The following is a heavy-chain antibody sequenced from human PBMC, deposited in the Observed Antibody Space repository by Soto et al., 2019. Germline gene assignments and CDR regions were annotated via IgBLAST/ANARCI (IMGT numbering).Heavy chain of an antibody. V-gene: IGHV1-18*01. D-gene: IGHD3-10*01. J-gene: IGHJ6*03. Sequence: ASVKVSCKASGYTFTSYGISWVRQAPGQGLEWMGWISAYNGNTNYAQKLQGRVTMTTDTSTSTAYMELRSLRSDDTAVYYCARDWPKVFRADMDVWGKGTTVTVSS. CDR1: GYTFTSYG. CDR2: ISAYNGNT. CDR3: ARDWPKVFRADMDV.